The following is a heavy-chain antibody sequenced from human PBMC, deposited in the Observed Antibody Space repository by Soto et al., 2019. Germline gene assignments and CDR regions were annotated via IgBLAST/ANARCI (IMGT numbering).Heavy chain of an antibody. J-gene: IGHJ4*02. V-gene: IGHV1-46*01. D-gene: IGHD2-21*02. CDR2: INPSGGST. Sequence: ASVKVSCKASGYTFTSYYMHWVRQAPGQGLEWIGIINPSGGSTSYAQKFQGRVTMTRDTSTSTVYMELSSLRSEDTAVYYCARSPPKGVVTVDYFDYWGQGTLVTVYS. CDR3: ARSPPKGVVTVDYFDY. CDR1: GYTFTSYY.